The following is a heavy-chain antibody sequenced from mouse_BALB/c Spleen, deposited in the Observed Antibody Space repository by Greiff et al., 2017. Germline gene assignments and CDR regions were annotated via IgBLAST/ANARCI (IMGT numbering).Heavy chain of an antibody. J-gene: IGHJ2*01. Sequence: QVQLQQPGAELVKPGASVKLSCKASGYTFTSYWMHWVKQRPGQGLEWIGEINPSNGRTNYNEKFKSKATLTVDKSSSTAYMQLSSLTSEDSAVYYCARAPYYYWAYWGQGTTLTVSS. V-gene: IGHV1S81*02. CDR1: GYTFTSYW. D-gene: IGHD1-1*01. CDR2: INPSNGRT. CDR3: ARAPYYYWAY.